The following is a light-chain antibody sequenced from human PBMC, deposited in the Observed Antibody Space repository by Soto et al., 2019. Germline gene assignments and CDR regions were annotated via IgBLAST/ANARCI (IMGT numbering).Light chain of an antibody. CDR3: AAWDDNLNAYV. Sequence: QSVLTQPPSASSTPGQTVTLSCSGSTSNIGTFYVYWYQHLPGTAPKLLIYLGDQRASGVSDRFSGSKSGTSASLAINGLRSDDEADYYCAAWDDNLNAYVFGSGTKVTVL. J-gene: IGLJ1*01. CDR2: LGD. CDR1: TSNIGTFY. V-gene: IGLV1-47*02.